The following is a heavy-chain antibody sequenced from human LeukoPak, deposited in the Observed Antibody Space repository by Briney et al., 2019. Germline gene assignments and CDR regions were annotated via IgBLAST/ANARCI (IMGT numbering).Heavy chain of an antibody. Sequence: GGSLRLSCAASGFSISPYSMHWVRQAPGKGLEWVSYISSSSSTIYYADSVKGRFTISRDNAKNSLYLQMNSLRDEDTAVYYCARANDYSNYYYYYMDVWGKGTTVTVSS. CDR2: ISSSSSTI. V-gene: IGHV3-48*02. CDR1: GFSISPYS. D-gene: IGHD4-11*01. CDR3: ARANDYSNYYYYYMDV. J-gene: IGHJ6*03.